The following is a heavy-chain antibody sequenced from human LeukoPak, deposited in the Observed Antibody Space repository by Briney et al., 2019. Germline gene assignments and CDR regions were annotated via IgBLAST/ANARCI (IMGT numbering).Heavy chain of an antibody. CDR2: ISGSGGTT. CDR3: ARISSSWFFYF. Sequence: PGGSLRLSCAASGFTFSDYAMSWVRQAPGKGLEWVSTISGSGGTTYYADSVKGRFTISRDNSKNTLYLQMDTLRADDTAVYYCARISSSWFFYFWGQGTLVTVSS. V-gene: IGHV3-23*01. D-gene: IGHD6-13*01. CDR1: GFTFSDYA. J-gene: IGHJ4*02.